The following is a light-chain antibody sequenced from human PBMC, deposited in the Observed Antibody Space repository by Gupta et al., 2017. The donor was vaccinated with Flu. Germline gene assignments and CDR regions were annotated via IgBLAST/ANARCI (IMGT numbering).Light chain of an antibody. CDR2: EVS. Sequence: QPALTQPASVSGPPGQSITISCTGTSNDIGSYKYVSWYRQNSGTTPKIMIYEVSVRPSGVSNRFSGSKSGNTASLTISGLQPEDEADYFCASYTRRHTWVFGGGTKVTVL. V-gene: IGLV2-14*03. J-gene: IGLJ3*02. CDR1: SNDIGSYKY. CDR3: ASYTRRHTWV.